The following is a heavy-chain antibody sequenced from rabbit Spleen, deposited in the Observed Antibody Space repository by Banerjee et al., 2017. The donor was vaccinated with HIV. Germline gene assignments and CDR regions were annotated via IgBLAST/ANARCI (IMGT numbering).Heavy chain of an antibody. J-gene: IGHJ4*01. V-gene: IGHV1S40*01. CDR3: ARDENGGAADYNL. CDR1: GFSFSTSYY. CDR2: IYTGSGNT. Sequence: QSLEESGGDLVKPGASLTLTCTASGFSFSTSYYMCWVRQAPGKGLELIACIYTGSGNTYYASWAKGRFTISKTSSTTVDLKMTSLTAADTATYFCARDENGGAADYNLWGPGTLVTVS. D-gene: IGHD2-1*01.